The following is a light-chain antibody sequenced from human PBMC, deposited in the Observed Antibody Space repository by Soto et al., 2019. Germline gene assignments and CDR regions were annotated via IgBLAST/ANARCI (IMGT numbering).Light chain of an antibody. CDR3: QQYGSSYPWT. V-gene: IGKV3-20*01. Sequence: IVLTHSPGTLSFSPGEIATLSFRATQSVSSNYLALYQQKPGQAPRLLIYGASSRATGIPDRFSGSGSGTDFTLTIRRLEPEDFAVYYCQQYGSSYPWTFGQGTKVDIK. CDR2: GAS. J-gene: IGKJ1*01. CDR1: QSVSSNY.